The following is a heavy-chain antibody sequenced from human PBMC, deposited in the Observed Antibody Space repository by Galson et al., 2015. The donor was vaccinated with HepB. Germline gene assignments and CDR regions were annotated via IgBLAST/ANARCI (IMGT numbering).Heavy chain of an antibody. CDR1: GDSVSSNSAA. CDR2: TYYRSKWYN. J-gene: IGHJ2*01. Sequence: CAISGDSVSSNSAAWNWIRQSPSRGLEWLGRTYYRSKWYNDYAVSVKSRITINPDTSKNQFSLQLNSVTPEDTAVYYCARDQAVVTKGYFDLWGRGTLVTVSS. CDR3: ARDQAVVTKGYFDL. D-gene: IGHD3-22*01. V-gene: IGHV6-1*01.